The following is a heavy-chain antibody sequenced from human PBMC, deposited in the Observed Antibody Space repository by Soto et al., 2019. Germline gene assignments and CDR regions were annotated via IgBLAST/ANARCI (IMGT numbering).Heavy chain of an antibody. Sequence: SETLSLTCTVSGGSISSYYWSWIRQPPGKGLEWIGYIYYSGSTNYNPSLKSRVTISVDTSKNQFSLKLSSVTAADTAVYYCARGTTTVTTFAYWGQGTLVTVSS. CDR1: GGSISSYY. J-gene: IGHJ4*02. CDR3: ARGTTTVTTFAY. D-gene: IGHD4-17*01. CDR2: IYYSGST. V-gene: IGHV4-59*01.